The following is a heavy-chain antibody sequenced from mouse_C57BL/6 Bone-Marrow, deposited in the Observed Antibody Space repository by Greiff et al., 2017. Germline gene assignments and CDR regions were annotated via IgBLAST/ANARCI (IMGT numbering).Heavy chain of an antibody. CDR1: GYTFTSYG. Sequence: QVQLQQSGAELARPGASVKLSCKASGYTFTSYGISWVKQRTGQGLEWIGEIYPRSGNTYYNEQFKGKATLTADKSSSTAYMELRSLTSEDSAVYFCARGSCYDGYDVPFAYWGQGTLVTVSA. V-gene: IGHV1-81*01. J-gene: IGHJ3*01. CDR2: IYPRSGNT. D-gene: IGHD2-3*01. CDR3: ARGSCYDGYDVPFAY.